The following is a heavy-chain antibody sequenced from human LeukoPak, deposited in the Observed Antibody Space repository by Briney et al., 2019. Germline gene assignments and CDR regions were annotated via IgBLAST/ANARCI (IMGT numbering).Heavy chain of an antibody. V-gene: IGHV3-23*01. CDR2: ISGSGGTT. D-gene: IGHD6-19*01. Sequence: GGSLRLSCAASGFTFNTYDMNWVRQAPGKGLEWVSSISGSGGTTYSADSVKGRFTISRDNTKNTLYLQMNSLRAEDTAVYYCAKGGQRIAVAGTDYWGQGTLVTVSS. CDR3: AKGGQRIAVAGTDY. J-gene: IGHJ4*02. CDR1: GFTFNTYD.